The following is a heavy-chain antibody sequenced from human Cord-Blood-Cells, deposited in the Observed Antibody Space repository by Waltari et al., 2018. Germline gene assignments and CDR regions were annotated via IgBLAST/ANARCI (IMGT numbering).Heavy chain of an antibody. V-gene: IGHV1-69*01. CDR2: IIPIFGTA. J-gene: IGHJ4*02. CDR1: GGTFSSYA. D-gene: IGHD5-18*01. Sequence: QAQLVQSGAEVKKPGSSVKVSCTASGGTFSSYAISWVRQAPGQGLEWMGGIIPIFGTANYEQKFQGRVTITADESTSTAYMELSSLRSEDTAVYYCATHYTAMVYYFDYWGQGTLVTVSS. CDR3: ATHYTAMVYYFDY.